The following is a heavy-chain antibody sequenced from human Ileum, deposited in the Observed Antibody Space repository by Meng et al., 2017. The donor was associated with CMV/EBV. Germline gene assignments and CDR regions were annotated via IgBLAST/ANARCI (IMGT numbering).Heavy chain of an antibody. J-gene: IGHJ4*02. CDR1: GGAFNDYH. D-gene: IGHD3-3*01. CDR3: ARGIHDFWSGTYFDY. CDR2: IASSGTT. Sequence: QVPLQEAGPGLGKPSETLSLTCTVSGGAFNDYHWTWIRQSAGKGLEWIGRIASSGTTYLNPSLESRISMSVDKAKNQFSLKLISVTAADTALYFCARGIHDFWSGTYFDYWGQGLLVTVSS. V-gene: IGHV4-4*07.